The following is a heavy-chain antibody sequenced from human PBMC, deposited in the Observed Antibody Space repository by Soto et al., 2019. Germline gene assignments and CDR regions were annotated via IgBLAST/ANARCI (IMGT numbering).Heavy chain of an antibody. J-gene: IGHJ4*02. V-gene: IGHV3-30-3*01. D-gene: IGHD6-19*01. Sequence: QVQLVESGGGVVQPGRSLRLSCAATGFTFSSYAMHWVRQAPGKGLEWVAVISYDGSNKYYADSVKGRFTISRDNSKNTLYLQMNSLRAEDTAVYYCARASNGWYYDYRVQATLGTVSS. CDR3: ARASNGWYYDY. CDR1: GFTFSSYA. CDR2: ISYDGSNK.